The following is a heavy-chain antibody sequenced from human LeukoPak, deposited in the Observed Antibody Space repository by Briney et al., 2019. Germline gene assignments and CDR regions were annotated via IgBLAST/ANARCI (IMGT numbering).Heavy chain of an antibody. Sequence: PGRSLRLSCAASGFTFDDYAMHWVRQAPGKGLEWVSGISWNSGSIGYVDSVKGRFTISRDNAKNSLYLQMNSLRAEDTAVYYCARGGDDTPDMGDYWGQGTLVTVSS. CDR2: ISWNSGSI. J-gene: IGHJ4*02. CDR1: GFTFDDYA. V-gene: IGHV3-9*01. CDR3: ARGGDDTPDMGDY. D-gene: IGHD3-10*01.